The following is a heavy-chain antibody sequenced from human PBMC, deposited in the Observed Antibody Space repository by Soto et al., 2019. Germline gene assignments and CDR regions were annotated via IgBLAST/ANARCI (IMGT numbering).Heavy chain of an antibody. CDR1: GFTFSSYA. J-gene: IGHJ4*02. V-gene: IGHV3-30-3*01. D-gene: IGHD3-3*01. Sequence: QVQLVESGGGVVQPGRSLRLSCAASGFTFSSYAMHWVRQAPGKGLEWVAIISYDGSNTYNADSVKGRFTISRDDSKNTLYLQMNSLTAEDTDVYYCAREKTRGVYWNGQFDYWGQGSLVTVSA. CDR3: AREKTRGVYWNGQFDY. CDR2: ISYDGSNT.